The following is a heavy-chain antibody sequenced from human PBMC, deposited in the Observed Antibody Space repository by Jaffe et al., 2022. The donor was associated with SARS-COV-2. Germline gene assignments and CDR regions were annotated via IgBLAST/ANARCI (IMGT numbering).Heavy chain of an antibody. CDR2: ISYDGSNK. J-gene: IGHJ6*02. V-gene: IGHV3-30-3*01. Sequence: QVQLVESGGGVVQPGRSLRLSCAASGFTFSSYAMHWVRQAPGKGLEWVAVISYDGSNKYYADSVKGRFTISRDNSKNTLYLQMNSLRAEDTAVYYCARPHYGDDYYGMDVWGQGTTVTVSS. D-gene: IGHD4-17*01. CDR3: ARPHYGDDYYGMDV. CDR1: GFTFSSYA.